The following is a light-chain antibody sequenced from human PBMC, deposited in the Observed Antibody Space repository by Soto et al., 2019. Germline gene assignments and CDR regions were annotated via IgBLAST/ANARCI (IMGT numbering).Light chain of an antibody. CDR3: QESFSTPFT. V-gene: IGKV1-39*01. J-gene: IGKJ3*01. CDR2: AAS. CDR1: QSIANY. Sequence: DIQMTQSPSSLSASVGDRVTITCRASQSIANYLNWYQQKPGKAPELLIYAASSLQSGVPSRFSGSGSGTDFTLTISSLQPEDVATYYCQESFSTPFTFGPGTKVDIK.